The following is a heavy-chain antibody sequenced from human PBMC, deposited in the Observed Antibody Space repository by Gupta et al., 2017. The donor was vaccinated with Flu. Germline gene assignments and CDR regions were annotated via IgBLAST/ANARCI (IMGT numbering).Heavy chain of an antibody. Sequence: EVQLVESGGGLVQPGGSLRLSWAVSGFTVTNSYMSWVRQAPGKGLGWVSVMYAGGRTNYAESVKGRFTISRDNYNNTLYLQMNSLRGEDTAVYYCARDVAEAGTSNWFDPWGQGTLVTVSS. CDR3: ARDVAEAGTSNWFDP. D-gene: IGHD6-13*01. V-gene: IGHV3-66*02. CDR1: GFTVTNSY. CDR2: MYAGGRT. J-gene: IGHJ5*02.